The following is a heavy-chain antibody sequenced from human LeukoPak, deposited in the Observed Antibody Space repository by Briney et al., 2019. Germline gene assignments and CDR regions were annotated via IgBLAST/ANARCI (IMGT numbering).Heavy chain of an antibody. CDR1: GYTFTSYG. Sequence: ASVKVSCKASGYTFTSYGISWVRQAPGQGPEWMGWISAYNGNTNYAQKLQGRVTMTTDTSTSTAYMELRSLRSDDTAAYYCARAAGVPAAISSDYWGQGTLVTVSS. CDR2: ISAYNGNT. J-gene: IGHJ4*02. D-gene: IGHD2-2*01. CDR3: ARAAGVPAAISSDY. V-gene: IGHV1-18*04.